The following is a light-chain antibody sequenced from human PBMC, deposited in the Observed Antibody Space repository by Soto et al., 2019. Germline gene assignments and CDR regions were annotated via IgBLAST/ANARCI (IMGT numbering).Light chain of an antibody. CDR3: QLYNSWTRRK. V-gene: IGKV3-15*01. CDR2: GAS. CDR1: QSVSSN. J-gene: IGKJ1*01. Sequence: EIVMTQSPATLSVSPGERATLSCRASQSVSSNLAWYEQKPGQTPRFLIYGASTRATGSPARFSGSGSGTECTLTISSLHYEDFGVNYGQLYNSWTRRKFGQGNKVEIK.